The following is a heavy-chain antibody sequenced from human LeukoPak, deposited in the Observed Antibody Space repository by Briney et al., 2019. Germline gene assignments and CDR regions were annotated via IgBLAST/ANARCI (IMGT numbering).Heavy chain of an antibody. Sequence: ASVKICCKASGYTFTSYGISWVRQAPGQGLEWMGWISAYNGNTNYAQKLQGRVTMTTDTSTSTAYMELRSLRSDDTAVYYCARDIPRRLWFGELDNDAFDIWGQGTMVTVSS. CDR3: ARDIPRRLWFGELDNDAFDI. CDR2: ISAYNGNT. D-gene: IGHD3-10*01. CDR1: GYTFTSYG. J-gene: IGHJ3*02. V-gene: IGHV1-18*01.